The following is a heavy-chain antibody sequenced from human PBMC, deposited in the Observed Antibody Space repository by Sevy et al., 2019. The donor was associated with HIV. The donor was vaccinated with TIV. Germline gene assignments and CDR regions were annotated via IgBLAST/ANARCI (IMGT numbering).Heavy chain of an antibody. D-gene: IGHD3-3*01. J-gene: IGHJ5*02. CDR3: ARDPYYDFWSGYYTASMNPPSDNWFDP. CDR2: IKPDGSES. CDR1: GFTFNNFW. V-gene: IGHV3-7*01. Sequence: GGSLRLSCIASGFTFNNFWMAWVRQAPGKGLEWFANIKPDGSESNHVGSVKGRFTISRDNAKNSLYLQMNSLRAEDTAMYYCARDPYYDFWSGYYTASMNPPSDNWFDPWGQGTLVTVSS.